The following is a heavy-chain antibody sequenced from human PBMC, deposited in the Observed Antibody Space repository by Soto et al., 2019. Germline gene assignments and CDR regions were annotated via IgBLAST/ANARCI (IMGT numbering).Heavy chain of an antibody. CDR2: VSYDGINR. D-gene: IGHD2-21*02. J-gene: IGHJ1*01. V-gene: IGHV3-30*03. CDR3: AREEHIVVVTAIPAEYFQH. CDR1: GFTFSRFG. Sequence: GASLRLSCEVSGFTFSRFGMHWVRQAPGKGLEWVAHVSYDGINRNYADSVSGRFTVSRDDSKNTLYLQMHSLRPEDTALYYCAREEHIVVVTAIPAEYFQHWGQGTQVTVSS.